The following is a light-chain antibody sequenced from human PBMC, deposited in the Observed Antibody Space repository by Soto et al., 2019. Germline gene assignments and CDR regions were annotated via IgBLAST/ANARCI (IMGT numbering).Light chain of an antibody. Sequence: EIVLTQSPGTLSLSPGERATLSCRASQSVSSSYLAWYQQKPGQAPRLPIYGASSRATGIPDRFSGSGSGTDFTLTISRLEPEDFAVYYCQQYGSWTFGQGTKVDIK. CDR3: QQYGSWT. CDR1: QSVSSSY. CDR2: GAS. J-gene: IGKJ1*01. V-gene: IGKV3-20*01.